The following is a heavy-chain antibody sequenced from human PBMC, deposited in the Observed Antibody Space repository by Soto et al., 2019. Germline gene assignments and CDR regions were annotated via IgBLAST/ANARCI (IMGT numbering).Heavy chain of an antibody. J-gene: IGHJ4*02. CDR2: ISSSSSYI. CDR1: GFTFSSYS. Sequence: EVQLVESGGGLVKPGGSLRLSCAASGFTFSSYSMNWVRQAPGTGLEWVSSISSSSSYIYYADSVKGRFTISRDNAKNSLYLQMNSLSAEDTAVYYCARVGGQLVPGFDYWGQGTLVTVSS. V-gene: IGHV3-21*01. CDR3: ARVGGQLVPGFDY. D-gene: IGHD6-6*01.